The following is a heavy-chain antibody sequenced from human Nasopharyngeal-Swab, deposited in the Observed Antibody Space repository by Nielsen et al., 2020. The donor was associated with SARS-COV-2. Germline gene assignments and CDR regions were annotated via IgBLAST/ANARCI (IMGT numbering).Heavy chain of an antibody. CDR3: AKSRQWLAEY. J-gene: IGHJ4*02. V-gene: IGHV3-23*01. Sequence: GESLKISCAASGFTFSTYSMNWVRQAPGKGLEWVSAISGSGGSTYYADSVKGRFTISRDNSKNTLYLQMNSLRAEDTAVYYCAKSRQWLAEYWGQGTLVTVSS. CDR2: ISGSGGST. CDR1: GFTFSTYS. D-gene: IGHD6-19*01.